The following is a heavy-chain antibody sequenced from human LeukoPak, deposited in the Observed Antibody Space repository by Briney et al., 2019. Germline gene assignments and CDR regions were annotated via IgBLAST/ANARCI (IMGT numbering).Heavy chain of an antibody. CDR1: GFTFSNAW. Sequence: GGSLRLSCAASGFTFSNAWMSWVRQAPGKGLEWVGRIKSKTDGGTTDYAAPVKGRFTISRDDSKNTLYLQMNSLKTEDTAVYYCTTTRGPPARGYRGYDSDYWGQGTLVTVSS. CDR2: IKSKTDGGTT. V-gene: IGHV3-15*01. CDR3: TTTRGPPARGYRGYDSDY. J-gene: IGHJ4*02. D-gene: IGHD5-12*01.